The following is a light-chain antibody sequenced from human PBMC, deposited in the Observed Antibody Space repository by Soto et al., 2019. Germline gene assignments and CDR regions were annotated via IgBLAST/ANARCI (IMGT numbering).Light chain of an antibody. CDR1: QSVSSN. Sequence: EIVMTQSPATLSVYPGERATLSCMASQSVSSNLAWYQQKPGQAPRLLIYGASTRATGIPARFSGSGSGTQFTLNISSLQSEDFAVYYCQQYNNWPLTFGGGTKVEIK. J-gene: IGKJ4*01. CDR2: GAS. CDR3: QQYNNWPLT. V-gene: IGKV3-15*01.